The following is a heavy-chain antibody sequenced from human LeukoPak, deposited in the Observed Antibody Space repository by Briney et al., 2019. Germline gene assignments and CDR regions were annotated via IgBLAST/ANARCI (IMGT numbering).Heavy chain of an antibody. D-gene: IGHD1-26*01. CDR3: ARELPKSYYYYMDV. CDR2: IIPIFGTA. V-gene: IGHV1-69*13. J-gene: IGHJ6*03. CDR1: GGTFSSYA. Sequence: ASVKVSCKASGGTFSSYAISWVRQAPGQGLEWMGGIIPIFGTANYAQKFQGRVTITADESTSTAYMELSSLRSDDTAVYYCARELPKSYYYYMDVWGKGTTVTVSS.